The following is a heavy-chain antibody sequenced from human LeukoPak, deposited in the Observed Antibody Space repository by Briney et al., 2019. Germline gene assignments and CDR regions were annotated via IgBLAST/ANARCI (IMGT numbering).Heavy chain of an antibody. Sequence: SETLSLTCTVSGGSISSSSYYWTWIRQPAGKGLDWIGRIYTSGSTGYNPSLKSRVTMSLDTSKNQFSLKLSSVTAADTAVYYCAKVARVTVATTVGTSYDYYHMDVWGKGTTVTVPS. V-gene: IGHV4-61*02. CDR2: IYTSGST. CDR1: GGSISSSSYY. J-gene: IGHJ6*03. CDR3: AKVARVTVATTVGTSYDYYHMDV. D-gene: IGHD5-12*01.